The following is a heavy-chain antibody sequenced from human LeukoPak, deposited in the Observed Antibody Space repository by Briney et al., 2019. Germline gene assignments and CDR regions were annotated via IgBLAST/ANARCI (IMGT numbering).Heavy chain of an antibody. V-gene: IGHV4-39*01. CDR3: ARHLGDRRYYLDY. CDR2: IYHSGTT. CDR1: GGSISSSGFY. J-gene: IGHJ4*02. D-gene: IGHD1-26*01. Sequence: SSETLSLTCPVSGGSISSSGFYWGWIRQPPGKGLEWIGSIYHSGTTYSNPSLKSRVTISVDMSKNQFSLKLSSVTAADTAVYYCARHLGDRRYYLDYWGQGTLVTVSS.